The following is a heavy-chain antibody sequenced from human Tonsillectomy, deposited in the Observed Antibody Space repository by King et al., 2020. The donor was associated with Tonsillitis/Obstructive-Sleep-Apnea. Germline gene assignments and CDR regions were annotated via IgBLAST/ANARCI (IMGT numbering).Heavy chain of an antibody. D-gene: IGHD6-6*01. V-gene: IGHV4-34*01. J-gene: IGHJ4*02. Sequence: QLPQWGAGLLKPSETLSLTCAVYGGSLSGYYWSWIRQPPGKGLEWIGEINHSGSTNYNPSLKSRVTISVDTSKKQFSLKVSSVTAADTAVYFCARGLPDRSSSNSDPFDYWGQGTLVTVSS. CDR3: ARGLPDRSSSNSDPFDY. CDR2: INHSGST. CDR1: GGSLSGYY.